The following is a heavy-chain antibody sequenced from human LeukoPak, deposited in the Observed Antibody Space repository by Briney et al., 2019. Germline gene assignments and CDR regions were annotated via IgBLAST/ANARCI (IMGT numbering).Heavy chain of an antibody. V-gene: IGHV4-39*01. D-gene: IGHD4-11*01. J-gene: IGHJ4*02. CDR1: GGSVSSTSYY. Sequence: SETLSLTCTVSGGSVSSTSYYWAWMRQPPGKGLEWIGSDYYSGTTYYNPSLKSRVTMSVDTSKNQFSLKLSSVTAADTAVYYCARRGTVTTERFDYWGQGTLVTVSS. CDR3: ARRGTVTTERFDY. CDR2: DYYSGTT.